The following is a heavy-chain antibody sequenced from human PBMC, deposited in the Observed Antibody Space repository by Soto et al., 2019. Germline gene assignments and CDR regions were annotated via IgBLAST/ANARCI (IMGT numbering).Heavy chain of an antibody. D-gene: IGHD6-19*01. Sequence: EVQLVESGGGLIQPGGSLRLSCAASGFTVSSHYMSWVRQAPGKGLEWVSVIYSGGSTYYADSVKGRFTISRDNSKNTLYLQMNSLRAEDTAVYYCATTVRTGIAVAGDPYYYGMDVWGQGTTVTVSS. V-gene: IGHV3-53*01. J-gene: IGHJ6*02. CDR3: ATTVRTGIAVAGDPYYYGMDV. CDR1: GFTVSSHY. CDR2: IYSGGST.